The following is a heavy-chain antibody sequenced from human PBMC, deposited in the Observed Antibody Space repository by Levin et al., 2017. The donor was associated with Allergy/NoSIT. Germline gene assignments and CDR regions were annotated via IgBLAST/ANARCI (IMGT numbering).Heavy chain of an antibody. J-gene: IGHJ6*02. CDR3: ASWAMYHYDRSAFDYFYYAMDV. V-gene: IGHV3-21*01. CDR2: ISAGGNYI. CDR1: GILFSSYD. D-gene: IGHD3-22*01. Sequence: GESLKISCAASGILFSSYDMNWVRQAPGKGLEWVSSISAGGNYIYYADSVKGRFTISRDNAKNSLFLQMNSLRAEDTAVYYCASWAMYHYDRSAFDYFYYAMDVWGQGTTVTVSS.